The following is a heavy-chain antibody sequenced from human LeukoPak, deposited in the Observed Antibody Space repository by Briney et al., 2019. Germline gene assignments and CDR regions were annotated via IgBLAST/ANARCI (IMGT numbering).Heavy chain of an antibody. CDR2: ISNDGTDK. CDR1: GFIFSSYG. J-gene: IGHJ2*01. D-gene: IGHD4-17*01. V-gene: IGHV3-30*18. CDR3: AKEGRDGDYSSYWYFDL. Sequence: GGSLRLSCAASGFIFSSYGIHWVRQALGKGLEWVGVISNDGTDKYYADSVKGRFTISRDNSKNTLYLQMNSLRAEGTAVYYCAKEGRDGDYSSYWYFDLWGRGTLVTVSS.